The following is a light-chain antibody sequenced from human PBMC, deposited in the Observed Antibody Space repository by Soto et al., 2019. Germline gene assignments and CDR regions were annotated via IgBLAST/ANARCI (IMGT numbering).Light chain of an antibody. Sequence: QSVLTQPPSVSGAPGQRVTISCTGSSSNIGADYDVHWYQQLPGTAPKLLFCGNSNRPSGVPDRFSGSKSGTSASLAITGLQAEDEADYYCQSYDSSLSGVVFGGGTKLTVL. V-gene: IGLV1-40*01. CDR1: SSNIGADYD. J-gene: IGLJ2*01. CDR3: QSYDSSLSGVV. CDR2: GNS.